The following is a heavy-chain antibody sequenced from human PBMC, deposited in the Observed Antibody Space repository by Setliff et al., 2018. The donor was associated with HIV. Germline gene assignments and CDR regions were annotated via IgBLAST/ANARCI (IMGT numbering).Heavy chain of an antibody. V-gene: IGHV4-34*01. CDR1: GGSFSGYY. D-gene: IGHD3-22*01. Sequence: NPSETLSLTCAVYGGSFSGYYWSWIRQPPGKGLEWIGEINHSGSTNYNPSLKSRVTISVDTSKNQFSLKLSSVTAADTAVYYCARRPYMIARTGRYFDYWGQGTLVTVSS. J-gene: IGHJ4*02. CDR3: ARRPYMIARTGRYFDY. CDR2: INHSGST.